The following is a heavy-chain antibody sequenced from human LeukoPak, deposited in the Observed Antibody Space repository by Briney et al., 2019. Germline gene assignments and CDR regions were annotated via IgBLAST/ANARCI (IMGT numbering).Heavy chain of an antibody. J-gene: IGHJ4*02. CDR2: INPNSGGT. V-gene: IGHV1-2*02. Sequence: ASVKVSCKASGYTFTGYYMHWVRQAPGQGLEWMGWINPNSGGTNYAQKFQGRVTMTRDTSISTAYMELSRLRSDDTAVYYCARSKGYSGYDSPDYWGQGTLVTVSS. D-gene: IGHD5-12*01. CDR3: ARSKGYSGYDSPDY. CDR1: GYTFTGYY.